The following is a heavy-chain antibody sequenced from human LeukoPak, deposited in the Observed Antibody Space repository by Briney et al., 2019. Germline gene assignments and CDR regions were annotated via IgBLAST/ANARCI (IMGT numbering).Heavy chain of an antibody. V-gene: IGHV4-59*01. J-gene: IGHJ5*02. D-gene: IGHD6-13*01. CDR3: ARGCSAGTPHNWFDP. CDR1: GGSISGYY. CDR2: IYYSGST. Sequence: PSETLSLTCTVSGGSISGYYWSWIRQPPGKGLEWIGYIYYSGSTNYNPSLKSRVTISVDTSKNQFSLRLSSVTAADTAVYYCARGCSAGTPHNWFDPWGQGTLVTVSS.